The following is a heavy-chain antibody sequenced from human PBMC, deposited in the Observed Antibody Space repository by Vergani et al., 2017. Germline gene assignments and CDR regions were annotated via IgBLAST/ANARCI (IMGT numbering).Heavy chain of an antibody. Sequence: QVQLVQSGAEVKKPGSSVKVSCKASGGTFSSYTISWVRQAPGQGLEWLGRIIPILGIANYAQQFQGGVTIARDTSASTAYMELSSLRSEYTAVYYCARDGLVQGKYCMDFWGQGTTVTVSS. D-gene: IGHD3-10*01. CDR3: ARDGLVQGKYCMDF. CDR2: IIPILGIA. CDR1: GGTFSSYT. J-gene: IGHJ6*02. V-gene: IGHV1-69*08.